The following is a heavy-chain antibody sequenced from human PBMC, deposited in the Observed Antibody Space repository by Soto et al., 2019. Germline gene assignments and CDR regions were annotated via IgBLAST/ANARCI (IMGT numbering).Heavy chain of an antibody. V-gene: IGHV4-59*01. CDR2: IYYSGST. Sequence: SETLSLTCTVSGGSISSYYWSWIRQPPGKGLEWIGYIYYSGSTNYNPSLKSRVTISVDTSKNQFSLKLSSVTAADTAVYYCARDRNYYGSGSYYVPRSNYYYYMDVWGKGTTVPVSS. D-gene: IGHD3-10*01. CDR3: ARDRNYYGSGSYYVPRSNYYYYMDV. CDR1: GGSISSYY. J-gene: IGHJ6*03.